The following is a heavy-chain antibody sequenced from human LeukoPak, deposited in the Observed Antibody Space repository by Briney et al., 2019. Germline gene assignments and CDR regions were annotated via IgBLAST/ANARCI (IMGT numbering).Heavy chain of an antibody. CDR2: ISSSGSTI. CDR1: GFTFSSYT. Sequence: GGSLRLSCAVSGFTFSSYTMNWVRQAPGKGPEWVSYISSSGSTIYYADSVKGRFTISRDNAKNSLYLQMNSLRAEDTAVYYCARDGGYTSLDYWGQGTLVTVSS. J-gene: IGHJ4*02. CDR3: ARDGGYTSLDY. D-gene: IGHD6-13*01. V-gene: IGHV3-48*04.